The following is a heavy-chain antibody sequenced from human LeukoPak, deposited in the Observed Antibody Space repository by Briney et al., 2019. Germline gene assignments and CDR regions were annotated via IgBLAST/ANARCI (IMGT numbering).Heavy chain of an antibody. V-gene: IGHV3-48*03. CDR3: ANSGSMVRGVNYY. CDR1: GFTFNNYE. J-gene: IGHJ4*02. D-gene: IGHD3-10*01. CDR2: ISSGGRTI. Sequence: GGSLRLSCAASGFTFNNYEMNWVRQAPGKGLEWVSYISSGGRTIYYTDSVKGRFTISRDNANNSLYLQMNSLRAEDTAVYYCANSGSMVRGVNYYWGQGTLVTVSS.